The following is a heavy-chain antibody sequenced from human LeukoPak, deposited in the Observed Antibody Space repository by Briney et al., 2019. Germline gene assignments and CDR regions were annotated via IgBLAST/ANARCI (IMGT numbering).Heavy chain of an antibody. J-gene: IGHJ4*02. CDR1: GYTFTNYG. CDR2: VSAYADNT. D-gene: IGHD2-15*01. Sequence: ASVKVSCKASGYTFTNYGISWVRQAPGQGLEWMGWVSAYADNTNYVQKVQGGVTMTTDTSTSTAYMEQRSLRSDDTAVYYCARDCIGCHGFDHWGQGTLVTVSS. V-gene: IGHV1-18*01. CDR3: ARDCIGCHGFDH.